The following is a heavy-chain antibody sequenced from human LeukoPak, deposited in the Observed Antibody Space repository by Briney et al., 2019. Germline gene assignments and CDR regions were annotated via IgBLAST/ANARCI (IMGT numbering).Heavy chain of an antibody. Sequence: SETLSLTCTVSGGSISSSSYYWGWIRQPPGKGLEWIGSICYSGSTCYNPSLKSRVTISVDTSKNQFSLKLSSVTAADTAVYYCARHGGYYYYYGMDVWGQGTTVTVSS. CDR2: ICYSGST. V-gene: IGHV4-39*01. CDR1: GGSISSSSYY. CDR3: ARHGGYYYYYGMDV. J-gene: IGHJ6*02. D-gene: IGHD3-10*01.